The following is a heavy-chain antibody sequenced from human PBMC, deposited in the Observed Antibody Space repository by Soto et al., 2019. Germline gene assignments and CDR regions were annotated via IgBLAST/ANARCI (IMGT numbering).Heavy chain of an antibody. J-gene: IGHJ5*02. V-gene: IGHV1-18*04. Sequence: GASGKVSSKASGYPFSTSGISWGRPAPGRGLEWMGWISAYNGDTKDAQKFLDRVTMTTDAFTSTAYLELRSLTSDDTAVYYCARDREAARPGWFDPWGQGTLVTVSS. D-gene: IGHD6-6*01. CDR1: GYPFSTSG. CDR2: ISAYNGDT. CDR3: ARDREAARPGWFDP.